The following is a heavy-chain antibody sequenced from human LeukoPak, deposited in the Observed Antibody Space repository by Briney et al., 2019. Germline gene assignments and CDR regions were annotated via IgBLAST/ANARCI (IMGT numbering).Heavy chain of an antibody. CDR1: GFTFSSYA. CDR2: ISGSGGST. CDR3: AKDFSPPYSSGWYESFGFDY. D-gene: IGHD6-19*01. J-gene: IGHJ4*02. Sequence: GGSLRLSCAASGFTFSSYAMSWVRQAPGKGLEWVSAISGSGGSTYYADSVKGRFTISRDNSKNMLYLQMNSLRAEDTAVYYCAKDFSPPYSSGWYESFGFDYWGQGTLVTVSS. V-gene: IGHV3-23*01.